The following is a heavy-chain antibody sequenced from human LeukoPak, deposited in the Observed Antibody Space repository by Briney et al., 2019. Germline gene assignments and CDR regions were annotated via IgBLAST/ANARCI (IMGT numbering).Heavy chain of an antibody. V-gene: IGHV4-34*01. CDR3: ARERGGWLQSSFLPYYFDY. D-gene: IGHD5-24*01. Sequence: SETLSLTCAVYGGSFSGYYWSWIRQPPGKGLEWIGEINHSGSTNYNPSLKSRVTVSVDTSKNQFSLKLSSVTAADTAVYYCARERGGWLQSSFLPYYFDYWGQGTLVTVSS. CDR1: GGSFSGYY. J-gene: IGHJ4*02. CDR2: INHSGST.